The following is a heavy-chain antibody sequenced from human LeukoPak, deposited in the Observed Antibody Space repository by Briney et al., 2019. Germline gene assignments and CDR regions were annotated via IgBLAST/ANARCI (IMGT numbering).Heavy chain of an antibody. Sequence: GGSLRLSCAVSGLTFSTYGMHWVRQAPGKGLEWVAVIWFDGSNQYYADSVKGRFTISRHNSKNTLYLQMNSLRAEDTAVYYCARETVARIQRDYYYYGMDVWGQGTTVTVSS. J-gene: IGHJ6*02. V-gene: IGHV3-30*19. CDR3: ARETVARIQRDYYYYGMDV. CDR1: GLTFSTYG. CDR2: IWFDGSNQ. D-gene: IGHD5-12*01.